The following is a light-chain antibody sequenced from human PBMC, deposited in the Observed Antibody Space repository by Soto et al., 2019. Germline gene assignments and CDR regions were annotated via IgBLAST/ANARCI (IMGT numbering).Light chain of an antibody. V-gene: IGLV2-14*01. CDR3: CSAASSSTGV. CDR1: SSDVGGYNY. CDR2: DVS. Sequence: QSALTQPASVSGSPGQSITISCTGTSSDVGGYNYVSWYQQHPGKAPKLMIYDVSERPSGVSNRFSGSKSGNTASLTTSGLQAEEDADYYCCSAASSSTGVFGAGTKLTVL. J-gene: IGLJ3*02.